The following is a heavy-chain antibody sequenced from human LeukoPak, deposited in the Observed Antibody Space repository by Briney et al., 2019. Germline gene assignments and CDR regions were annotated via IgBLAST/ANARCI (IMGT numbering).Heavy chain of an antibody. CDR3: ARDTYSSSWYEGQFDY. D-gene: IGHD6-13*01. V-gene: IGHV3-13*01. CDR1: GFTFSSYD. Sequence: GGSLRLSCAASGFTFSSYDMHWARQATGKGLEWVSAIGTAGDTYYPGSVKGRFTISRDNAKNSLYLQMNSLRAEDTAVYYCARDTYSSSWYEGQFDYWGQGTLVTVSS. CDR2: IGTAGDT. J-gene: IGHJ4*02.